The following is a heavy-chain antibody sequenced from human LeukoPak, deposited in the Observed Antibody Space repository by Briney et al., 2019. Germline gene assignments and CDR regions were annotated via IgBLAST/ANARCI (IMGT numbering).Heavy chain of an antibody. Sequence: GGSLRLSCAASGFSFSIYWMIWMRQTPGKGLEYVANIESNGGDKYYVDSVRGRFTISRDNAKNSLYLQMNSLRAEDTAVYYCASAARGSSVDYWGQGTLVTVSS. V-gene: IGHV3-7*01. CDR3: ASAARGSSVDY. CDR2: IESNGGDK. J-gene: IGHJ4*02. CDR1: GFSFSIYW.